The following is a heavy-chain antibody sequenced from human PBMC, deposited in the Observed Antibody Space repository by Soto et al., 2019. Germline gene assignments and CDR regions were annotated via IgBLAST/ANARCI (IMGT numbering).Heavy chain of an antibody. Sequence: QLVQSGAEVTKPGAAVKVSCKTSGYNFSAHYIHWVRQPPRPGLEGMGWISTRRGDHHSAEKFQDRLTLTTDTATTTYFMHLSGLRVNDSAVYYCAKGGGYGHGHGGQGPPIIVSS. CDR3: AKGGGYGHGH. V-gene: IGHV1-2*02. CDR2: ISTRRGDH. D-gene: IGHD5-12*01. CDR1: GYNFSAHY. J-gene: IGHJ4*02.